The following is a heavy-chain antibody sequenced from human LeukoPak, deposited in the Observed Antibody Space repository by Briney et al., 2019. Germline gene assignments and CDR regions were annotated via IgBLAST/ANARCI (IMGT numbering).Heavy chain of an antibody. Sequence: GGSLRLSCAASGISFRSYWMSWVRQAPGKGLEWVSGISGSGGSTYYADSVKSRFTISRDNSKNKLYLQMNSLRAEDTAVYYCITGYYFDYWGQGTLVTVSS. CDR2: ISGSGGST. D-gene: IGHD1-14*01. CDR1: GISFRSYW. V-gene: IGHV3-23*01. J-gene: IGHJ4*02. CDR3: ITGYYFDY.